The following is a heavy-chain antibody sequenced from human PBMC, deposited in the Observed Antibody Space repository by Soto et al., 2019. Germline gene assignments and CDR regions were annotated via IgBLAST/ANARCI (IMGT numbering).Heavy chain of an antibody. CDR2: ISGSGGST. Sequence: PGGSLTLSCAASGFTFSSYATSWVRQAPGKGLEWVSGISGSGGSTYYADSVKGRFTISRDNSPNTLNLQMNSLRAEDTAVYYCAKDGDRRPFEYWGQGTLVTVSS. J-gene: IGHJ4*02. CDR3: AKDGDRRPFEY. V-gene: IGHV3-23*01. CDR1: GFTFSSYA. D-gene: IGHD7-27*01.